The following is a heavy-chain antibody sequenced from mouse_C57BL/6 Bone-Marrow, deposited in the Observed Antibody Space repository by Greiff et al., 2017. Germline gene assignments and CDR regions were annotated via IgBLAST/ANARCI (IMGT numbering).Heavy chain of an antibody. V-gene: IGHV3-6*01. CDR2: ISYDGSN. D-gene: IGHD2-3*01. Sequence: ESGPGLVKPSQSLSLTCSVTGYSITSGYYWNWIRQFPGNKLEWMGYISYDGSNNYNPSLKNRISITRDTSKNQFFLKLNSVTTEDTATYYCAREGGPYDGYYGFAYWGQGTLVTVSA. J-gene: IGHJ3*01. CDR3: AREGGPYDGYYGFAY. CDR1: GYSITSGYY.